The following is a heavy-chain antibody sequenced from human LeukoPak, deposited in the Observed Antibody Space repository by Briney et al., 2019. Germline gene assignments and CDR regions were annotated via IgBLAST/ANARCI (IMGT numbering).Heavy chain of an antibody. CDR1: GGSISSGDYY. CDR3: ARGEQQLVPGLHPFDY. Sequence: SPSETLSLTCTVSGGSISSGDYYWSWIRQPPGKGLEWIGYIYYSGSTYYNPSLKSRVTISVDTSKNQFSLKLSSVTAADTAVYYCARGEQQLVPGLHPFDYWGQGTLVTVSS. D-gene: IGHD6-13*01. J-gene: IGHJ4*02. V-gene: IGHV4-30-4*01. CDR2: IYYSGST.